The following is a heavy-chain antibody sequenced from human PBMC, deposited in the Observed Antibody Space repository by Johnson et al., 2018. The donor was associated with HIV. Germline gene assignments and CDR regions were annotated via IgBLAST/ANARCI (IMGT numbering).Heavy chain of an antibody. J-gene: IGHJ3*02. CDR2: IYSGGST. V-gene: IGHV3-66*01. Sequence: VKLVESGGGLVQPGGSLRLSCAASGFTVSSNYMSWVRQAPGKGLEWVSVIYSGGSTYYADSVKGRFTISRDNSKNTLYLQMNSLRAEDTAVYYCARESSSSSGAFDIWGRGAMVTVSS. CDR1: GFTVSSNY. D-gene: IGHD6-6*01. CDR3: ARESSSSSGAFDI.